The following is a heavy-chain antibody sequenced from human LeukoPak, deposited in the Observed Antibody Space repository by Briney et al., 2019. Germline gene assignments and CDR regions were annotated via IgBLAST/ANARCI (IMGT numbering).Heavy chain of an antibody. CDR1: GFTVSSNY. D-gene: IGHD5-24*01. Sequence: GGSLRLSCAASGFTVSSNYMSWVRQAPGKGLEWVSVIYSDSSTYYADSVKGRFTVSRDNSKNSLHLQMNSLRVDDTAVYYCARDDLTNGYNGNFWGQGTLVTVSS. CDR2: IYSDSST. V-gene: IGHV3-53*01. J-gene: IGHJ4*02. CDR3: ARDDLTNGYNGNF.